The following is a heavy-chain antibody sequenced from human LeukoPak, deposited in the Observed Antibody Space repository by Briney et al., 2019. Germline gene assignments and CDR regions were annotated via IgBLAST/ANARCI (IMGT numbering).Heavy chain of an antibody. CDR3: ASRSGSYFSGGFDY. V-gene: IGHV5-51*01. CDR2: IYPGDSDT. CDR1: GYRFTSYW. D-gene: IGHD1-26*01. Sequence: GESQKISCKGSGYRFTSYWIGWVRQMPGKGMEWMGIIYPGDSDTRYSPSFQGQVTISADKSISTAYLQWSSLKASDIAMYYCASRSGSYFSGGFDYWGQGTLVTVSS. J-gene: IGHJ4*02.